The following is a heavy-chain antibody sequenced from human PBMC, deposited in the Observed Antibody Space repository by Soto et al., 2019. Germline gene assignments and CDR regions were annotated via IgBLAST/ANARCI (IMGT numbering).Heavy chain of an antibody. CDR1: GGSISSYY. J-gene: IGHJ4*02. CDR3: ACQKLDVPAFLDF. D-gene: IGHD4-4*01. CDR2: IYYSGST. V-gene: IGHV4-59*01. Sequence: SETLSLTCTVSGGSISSYYWSWIRQPPGKGLEWIGYIYYSGSTNYNPSLKSRVTISVDTSKNQFSLKLSSVTAADTAVYYCACQKLDVPAFLDFWGQGILVTVSS.